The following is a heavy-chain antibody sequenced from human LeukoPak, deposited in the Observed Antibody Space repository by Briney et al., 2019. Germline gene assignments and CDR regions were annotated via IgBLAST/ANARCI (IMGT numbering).Heavy chain of an antibody. CDR3: AKEIGVMINHFEDY. CDR1: GFIFSSYA. CDR2: TSGSGGST. Sequence: PGGSLRLSCAASGFIFSSYAMSWVRQAPGKGLEWVSATSGSGGSTYYADSVKGGFTISRDNSKNTLFLQMNSLRAEDTAVYYCAKEIGVMINHFEDYWGQGTLVTVSS. J-gene: IGHJ4*02. D-gene: IGHD3-16*01. V-gene: IGHV3-23*01.